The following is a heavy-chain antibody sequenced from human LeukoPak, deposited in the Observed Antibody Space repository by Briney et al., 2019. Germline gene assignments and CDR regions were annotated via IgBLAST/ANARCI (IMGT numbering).Heavy chain of an antibody. Sequence: GGSLRLSCAASGFTFSSSGMHWVRQAPGKGLEYVSAISSNGGRVYYADSVKGRFTISRDNSKNTLYLQMGSLRAEDMAVYYCARAGTTVYDAFDIWGQGTMVTVSS. V-gene: IGHV3-64*02. CDR2: ISSNGGRV. D-gene: IGHD1-1*01. CDR1: GFTFSSSG. CDR3: ARAGTTVYDAFDI. J-gene: IGHJ3*02.